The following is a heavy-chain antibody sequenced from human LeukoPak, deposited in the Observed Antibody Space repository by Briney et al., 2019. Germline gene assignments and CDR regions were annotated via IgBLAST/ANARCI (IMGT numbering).Heavy chain of an antibody. D-gene: IGHD2-21*02. CDR2: INPSGGST. CDR3: ARVARLDAFDT. CDR1: GYTFTSYY. V-gene: IGHV1-46*01. J-gene: IGHJ3*02. Sequence: ASVKVSCKASGYTFTSYYMHWVRQAPGQGLEWMGIINPSGGSTSYAQKFQGRVTMPRDTSTSTVYMELSSLRSEDTAVYYCARVARLDAFDTWGQGTMVTVSS.